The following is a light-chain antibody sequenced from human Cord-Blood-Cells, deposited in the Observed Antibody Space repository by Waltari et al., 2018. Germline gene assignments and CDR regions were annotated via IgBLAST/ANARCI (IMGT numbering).Light chain of an antibody. CDR3: SSYTSSSTWV. CDR1: SSDVGGYNY. J-gene: IGLJ3*02. CDR2: EVS. V-gene: IGLV2-14*01. Sequence: QSALTQPASVSGSPGQSITISCTGTSSDVGGYNYVSWYQQHPGTAPKLMIYEVSNRPSGVSNRCSGSKSGNTASLTISGLQAEDEADYYCSSYTSSSTWVFGGGTKLTVL.